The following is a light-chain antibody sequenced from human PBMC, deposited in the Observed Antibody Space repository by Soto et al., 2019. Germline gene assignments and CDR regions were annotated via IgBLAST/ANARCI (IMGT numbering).Light chain of an antibody. Sequence: QSVLTQPPSVSGAPGQRVTISCTGSSSNIGAGYDVLWYQQLPGTAPKLLIYGNSNRPSGVPDRFSGSKSGTSASLAITGLQAEDEADYYCQSYDSSPHVVFGGGTKLTVL. J-gene: IGLJ2*01. CDR2: GNS. V-gene: IGLV1-40*01. CDR3: QSYDSSPHVV. CDR1: SSNIGAGYD.